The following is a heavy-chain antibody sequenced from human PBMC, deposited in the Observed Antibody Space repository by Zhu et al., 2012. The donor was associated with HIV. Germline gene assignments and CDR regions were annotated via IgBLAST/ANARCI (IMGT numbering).Heavy chain of an antibody. CDR3: AKRFYYEAGALDY. D-gene: IGHD3-22*01. CDR1: GFIFNKYG. Sequence: EVQLLESGGGLGQPGGSLRVSCVGSGFIFNKYGMAWVRHTPGKGLEWVSRISGSGNTTYYADSVKGRFTISRDNSKNTLFLHMTGLRTDDTAIYYCAKRFYYEAGALDYWGQGILSPSPQ. CDR2: ISGSGNTT. J-gene: IGHJ4*02. V-gene: IGHV3-23*01.